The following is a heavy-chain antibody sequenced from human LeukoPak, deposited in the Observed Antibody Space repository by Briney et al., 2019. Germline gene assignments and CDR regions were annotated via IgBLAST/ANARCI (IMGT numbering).Heavy chain of an antibody. CDR2: INPNSGGT. V-gene: IGHV1-2*02. CDR3: ARDWGDKNY. J-gene: IGHJ4*02. D-gene: IGHD2-21*01. CDR1: GGTFSSYA. Sequence: ASVKVSCKASGGTFSSYAISWVRQAPGQGLEWMGWINPNSGGTKYAQKFQGRVTMTRDTSISTAYMELSRLRSDDTAVYYCARDWGDKNYWGQGTLVTVSS.